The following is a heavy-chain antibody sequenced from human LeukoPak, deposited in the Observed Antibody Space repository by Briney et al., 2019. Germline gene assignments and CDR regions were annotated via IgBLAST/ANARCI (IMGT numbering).Heavy chain of an antibody. CDR1: GGSISSGSYY. D-gene: IGHD6-13*01. CDR2: IYTSGST. J-gene: IGHJ4*02. V-gene: IGHV4-61*02. CDR3: ARDEVSGSSWYETFDY. Sequence: PSQTLSLTCTVSGGSISSGSYYWSWIRPPAGKGLEWIGRIYTSGSTNYNPSLKSRVTKTVDTSKNQSSLKLSSVTAADTAVYYWARDEVSGSSWYETFDYWGQGTLVTVSS.